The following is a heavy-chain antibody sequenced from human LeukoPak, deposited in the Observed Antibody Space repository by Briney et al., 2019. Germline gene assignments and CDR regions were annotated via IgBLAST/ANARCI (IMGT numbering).Heavy chain of an antibody. CDR3: ASYCSSTSCLRRAFDI. Sequence: SETLSLTCTVSGGSISISYYWGWIRQPPGKGLEWIGSIYYSGSTYYNPSLKSRVTISVDTSKNQFSPKLSSVTAADTAVYYCASYCSSTSCLRRAFDIWGQGTMVTVSS. V-gene: IGHV4-39*01. D-gene: IGHD2-2*01. CDR1: GGSISISYY. J-gene: IGHJ3*02. CDR2: IYYSGST.